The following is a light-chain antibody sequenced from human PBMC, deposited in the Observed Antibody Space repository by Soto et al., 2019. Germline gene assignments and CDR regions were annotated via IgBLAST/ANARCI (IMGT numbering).Light chain of an antibody. CDR3: QQSSRTPVT. Sequence: LHKALVPTSPFAFVRDRVPITCRASQSISTYLNWYQQKPGKAPNLLIYAASTLQRGVPSRFSGSGSGTDFTLTISSLQAEDFATYYCQQSSRTPVTFGQGTRLEI. CDR1: QSISTY. CDR2: AAS. V-gene: IGKV1-39*01. J-gene: IGKJ5*01.